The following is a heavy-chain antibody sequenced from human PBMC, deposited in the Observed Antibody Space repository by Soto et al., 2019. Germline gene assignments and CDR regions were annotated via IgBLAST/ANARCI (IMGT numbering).Heavy chain of an antibody. CDR1: GGSISSSSYY. CDR3: ARWRRDLEWLPQGGFDY. Sequence: QLQLQESGPGLVKPSETLSLTCTVSGGSISSSSYYWGWIRQPPGKGLEWIGRIYYSGSTYYNPSLKGRVTIAVETVKNQFSLNLSSVAAADNAVYYCARWRRDLEWLPQGGFDYWGQGTLVTVAS. D-gene: IGHD3-3*01. J-gene: IGHJ4*02. CDR2: IYYSGST. V-gene: IGHV4-39*01.